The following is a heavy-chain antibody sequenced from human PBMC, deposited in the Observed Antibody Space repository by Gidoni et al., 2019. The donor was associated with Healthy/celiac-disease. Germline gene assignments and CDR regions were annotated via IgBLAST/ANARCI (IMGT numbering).Heavy chain of an antibody. D-gene: IGHD6-6*01. CDR1: GSTFISYS. Sequence: EVQLVESGGGLVKPGGSLRLSCAASGSTFISYSMNWVRPAPGKGLEWVSSISSSSSSIYYADSMKGRFTISRDNAKNSLYLQMNSLRAEDTAVYYCARVGGSSSAFDYWGQGTLVTVSS. V-gene: IGHV3-21*01. CDR2: ISSSSSSI. CDR3: ARVGGSSSAFDY. J-gene: IGHJ4*02.